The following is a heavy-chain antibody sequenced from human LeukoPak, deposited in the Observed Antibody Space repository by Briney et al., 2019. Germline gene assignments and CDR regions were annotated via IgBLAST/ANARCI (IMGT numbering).Heavy chain of an antibody. V-gene: IGHV3-48*01. CDR1: GFTFSRFW. CDR2: ISGSSRVI. J-gene: IGHJ6*02. Sequence: GGSLRLSCAASGFTFSRFWMNWVRQAPGRGLEWVSYISGSSRVIYYADSVKGRFTISRENAKNSLYLQMNSLRAGDTAVYYCAREANGMDVWGQGTTVTVSS. CDR3: AREANGMDV.